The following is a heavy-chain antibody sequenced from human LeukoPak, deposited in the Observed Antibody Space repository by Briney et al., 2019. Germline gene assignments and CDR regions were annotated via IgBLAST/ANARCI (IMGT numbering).Heavy chain of an antibody. Sequence: GGSLRLSCAASGFTFRNYLMNWVRQAPGKGLEWVSFISSTGGTIYYADSVKGRFTVSRDNGKNSLYLQMNSLRAEDTAVYYCARGPVVVAATPLDWFDPWGQGTLVTVSS. CDR3: ARGPVVVAATPLDWFDP. D-gene: IGHD2-15*01. CDR1: GFTFRNYL. CDR2: ISSTGGTI. J-gene: IGHJ5*02. V-gene: IGHV3-48*01.